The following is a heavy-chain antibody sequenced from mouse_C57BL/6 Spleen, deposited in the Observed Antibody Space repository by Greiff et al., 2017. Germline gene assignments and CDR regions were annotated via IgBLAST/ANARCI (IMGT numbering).Heavy chain of an antibody. CDR2: INPGSGGT. D-gene: IGHD2-2*01. CDR3: ARSFSTMVTTDYFDY. CDR1: GYAFTNYL. Sequence: VKLMESGAELVRPGTSVKVSCKASGYAFTNYLIEWVKQRPGQGLEWIGVINPGSGGTNYNEKFKGKATLTADKSSSTAYMQLSSLTSEDSAVYFCARSFSTMVTTDYFDYWGQGTTLTVSS. V-gene: IGHV1-54*01. J-gene: IGHJ2*01.